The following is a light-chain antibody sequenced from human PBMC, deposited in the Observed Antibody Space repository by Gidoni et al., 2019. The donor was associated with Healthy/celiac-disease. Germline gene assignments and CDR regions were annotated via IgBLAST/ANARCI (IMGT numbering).Light chain of an antibody. J-gene: IGKJ1*01. V-gene: IGKV1-9*01. CDR1: QGISSY. CDR2: AAS. Sequence: DIQLTQSPSFLSASVGDRVTITCRASQGISSYLAWYQQKPGKAPKLLIYAASTLQSGVPSRFSGSGSGTECTLTISSLQPEDFATYYCQQLNSYPPWTCGQGTKVEIK. CDR3: QQLNSYPPWT.